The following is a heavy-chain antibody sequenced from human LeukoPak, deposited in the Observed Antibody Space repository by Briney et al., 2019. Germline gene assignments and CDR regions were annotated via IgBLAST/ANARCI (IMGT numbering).Heavy chain of an antibody. Sequence: PGGSLRLSCAAPGFTFSSYSMNWVRQAPGKGLEWVSYISSSSSTIYYADSVKGRFTISRDNAKNSLYLQMNSLRAEDTAVYYCARGRGNREMATPVRNAFDIWGQGTMVTVSS. J-gene: IGHJ3*02. CDR2: ISSSSSTI. V-gene: IGHV3-48*01. CDR1: GFTFSSYS. CDR3: ARGRGNREMATPVRNAFDI. D-gene: IGHD5-24*01.